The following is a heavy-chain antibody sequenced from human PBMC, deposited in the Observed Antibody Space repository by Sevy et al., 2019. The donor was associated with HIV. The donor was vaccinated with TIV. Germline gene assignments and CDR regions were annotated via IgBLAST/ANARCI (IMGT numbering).Heavy chain of an antibody. Sequence: ASLKVSCKASGGTFSSYAISWVRQAPGQGLEWMGGIIPIFGTANYAQKFQGRVTITADKSTSTAYMELSSLRSEDTAVYYCASYSSSWYGLGWFDPWGQGTLVTVSS. J-gene: IGHJ5*02. CDR2: IIPIFGTA. CDR3: ASYSSSWYGLGWFDP. CDR1: GGTFSSYA. V-gene: IGHV1-69*06. D-gene: IGHD6-13*01.